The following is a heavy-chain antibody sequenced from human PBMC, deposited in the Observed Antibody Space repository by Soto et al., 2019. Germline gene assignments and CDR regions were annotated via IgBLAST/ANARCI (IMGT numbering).Heavy chain of an antibody. J-gene: IGHJ6*02. V-gene: IGHV4-30-4*01. D-gene: IGHD6-19*01. CDR2: IYYSGST. CDR1: GGSISSGDYY. Sequence: SETLSLTCTVSGGSISSGDYYWSRIRQPPGQGLERIGYIYYSGSTYYNPTLKSRVTISVDTSKNQFSLKLSPVTAADTAGYNCAGVAVLRGDYYYYGMDVWGQGTTVTVAS. CDR3: AGVAVLRGDYYYYGMDV.